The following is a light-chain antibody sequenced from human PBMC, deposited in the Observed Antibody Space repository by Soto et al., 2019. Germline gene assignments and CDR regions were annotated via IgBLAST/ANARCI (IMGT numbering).Light chain of an antibody. J-gene: IGKJ1*01. CDR3: QQYGSSPWT. Sequence: EIVMTQSPGTLSLSPGERATLSCRASQSVSSSYLAWHQQKPDQAPRLLIYGASNRATGIPDRFSGSGSGTDLTLTISRLEPEDFAVYYCQQYGSSPWTFGQGTKVEIK. CDR2: GAS. V-gene: IGKV3-20*01. CDR1: QSVSSSY.